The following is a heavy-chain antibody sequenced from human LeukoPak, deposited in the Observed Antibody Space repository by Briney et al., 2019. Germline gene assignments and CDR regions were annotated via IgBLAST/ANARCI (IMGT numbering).Heavy chain of an antibody. CDR1: GGSISSGGYY. CDR2: IYYSGTT. V-gene: IGHV4-31*03. J-gene: IGHJ3*02. CDR3: ARARYVNSFYAFDI. D-gene: IGHD3-9*01. Sequence: SETLSLTCSVSGGSISSGGYYWSWIRQPPGKGLEWIGYIYYSGTTNYNPSLKSGVTISVDTSKNQFSLKLSSVTAADTAVYYCARARYVNSFYAFDIWGQGTLVTVSS.